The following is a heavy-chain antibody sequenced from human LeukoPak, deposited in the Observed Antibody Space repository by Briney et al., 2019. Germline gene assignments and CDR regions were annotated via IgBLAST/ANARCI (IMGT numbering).Heavy chain of an antibody. D-gene: IGHD3-16*01. Sequence: GGSLRLSCAASGFTFSSYWMNWARQAPGKGLEWVASVNHNGNVNYYVDSVKGRFTISRDNARNSLYLQMSNLRAEDTAVYFCARGGGLDVWGQGATVTVSS. CDR2: VNHNGNVN. CDR1: GFTFSSYW. V-gene: IGHV3-7*03. J-gene: IGHJ6*02. CDR3: ARGGGLDV.